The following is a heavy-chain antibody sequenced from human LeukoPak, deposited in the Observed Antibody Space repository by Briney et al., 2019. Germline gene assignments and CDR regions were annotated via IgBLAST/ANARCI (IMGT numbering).Heavy chain of an antibody. CDR1: GGSISSGGYY. Sequence: SETLSLTCTVSGGSISSGGYYWSWIRQHPGKGLEWIGYIYYSGSTYYNPSLKSRVTISVDTSRNQFSLKLSSVTAADTAVYYCARGHSYGGIDYWGQGTLVTVS. CDR3: ARGHSYGGIDY. CDR2: IYYSGST. D-gene: IGHD4-23*01. J-gene: IGHJ4*02. V-gene: IGHV4-30-4*08.